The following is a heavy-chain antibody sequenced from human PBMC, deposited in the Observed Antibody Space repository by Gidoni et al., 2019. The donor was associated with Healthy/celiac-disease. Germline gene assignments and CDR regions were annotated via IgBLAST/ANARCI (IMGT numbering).Heavy chain of an antibody. Sequence: EVQLVESGGGLVKPGGSLRLSCAASGFTFSSYSMNWVRQAPGKGLELVSSICSSSSYIYYADSVKGRFTISRDNAKNSLYLQMNSLRAEDTAVYYCARAEEYSSSSFRPFDYWGQGTLVTVSS. V-gene: IGHV3-21*01. CDR3: ARAEEYSSSSFRPFDY. D-gene: IGHD6-6*01. CDR1: GFTFSSYS. J-gene: IGHJ4*02. CDR2: ICSSSSYI.